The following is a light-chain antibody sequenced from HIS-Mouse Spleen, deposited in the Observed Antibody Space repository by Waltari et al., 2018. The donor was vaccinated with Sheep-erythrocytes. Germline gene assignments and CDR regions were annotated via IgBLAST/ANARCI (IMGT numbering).Light chain of an antibody. V-gene: IGLV3-1*01. CDR3: QAWDSSTVV. CDR2: QDS. Sequence: SYELTQPPSVSVSPGQTASITCSGDKLGDKYACWYQQKPGQSPVLVIYQDSKRPSGIPERFAGTNCENTATLTISGTQAMDEADYYCQAWDSSTVVFGGGTKLTVL. J-gene: IGLJ2*01. CDR1: KLGDKY.